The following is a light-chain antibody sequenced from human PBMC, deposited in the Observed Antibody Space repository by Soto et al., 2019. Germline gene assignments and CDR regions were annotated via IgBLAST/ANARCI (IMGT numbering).Light chain of an antibody. V-gene: IGLV1-47*02. CDR1: SSNIGRNY. Sequence: QSVLTQPPSASGTPGQRVTISCSGSSSNIGRNYVYWYQQLPGTAPKLLVFDDNQRPSGVPDRFSDSKSGTSASLTISGLRSEDEADYYCQSYDSSLSAWVFGGGTKLTVL. J-gene: IGLJ3*02. CDR2: DDN. CDR3: QSYDSSLSAWV.